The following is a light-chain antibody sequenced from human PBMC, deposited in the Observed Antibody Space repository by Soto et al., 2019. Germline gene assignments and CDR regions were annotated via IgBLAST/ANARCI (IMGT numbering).Light chain of an antibody. CDR2: AAS. V-gene: IGKV1-39*01. J-gene: IGKJ1*01. CDR3: QQSYSTGVT. Sequence: DIQMTQSPSSLSASVGDRVTITCRASQSISSYLNWYQQKPGKAPKLLIYAASSLQSGVPSRFSGSGSGTDFTLTISSLQPEDFATYYCQQSYSTGVTFVQGTKVDIK. CDR1: QSISSY.